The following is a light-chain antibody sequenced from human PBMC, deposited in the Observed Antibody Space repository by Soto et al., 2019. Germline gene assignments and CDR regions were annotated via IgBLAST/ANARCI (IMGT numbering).Light chain of an antibody. J-gene: IGLJ2*01. CDR2: EGS. Sequence: QSALTQPASVSGSPGQSITISCTGTSSDVGGYNLVSWYQQHPDKAPKLVIYEGSKRPSGVSSRFSGSKSGNTASLTISGLQAEDEAEYYCCSYADSNTYVVFGGGTKLTV. V-gene: IGLV2-23*01. CDR1: SSDVGGYNL. CDR3: CSYADSNTYVV.